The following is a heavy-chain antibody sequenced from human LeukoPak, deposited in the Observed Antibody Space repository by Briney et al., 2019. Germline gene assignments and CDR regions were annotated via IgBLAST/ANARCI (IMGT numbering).Heavy chain of an antibody. D-gene: IGHD5-18*01. CDR1: RVTFRTST. Sequence: GGSLRLSCAASRVTFRTSTMHWVRQAPGKGVEGLSVIAYDGSNKHYSDYVRARFTISRDNSQNTLYLQMNSLRAEDTAVYFCARGPRPGGYSNGYGYHYMAVWGKGTTVTVSS. V-gene: IGHV3-30*04. J-gene: IGHJ6*03. CDR3: ARGPRPGGYSNGYGYHYMAV. CDR2: IAYDGSNK.